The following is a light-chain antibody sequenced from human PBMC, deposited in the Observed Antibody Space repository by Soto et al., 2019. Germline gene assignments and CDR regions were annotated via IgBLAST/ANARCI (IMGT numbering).Light chain of an antibody. CDR1: QGISSW. V-gene: IGKV1-12*01. CDR3: QQANSFTIT. CDR2: AAS. Sequence: DIEMTQSPASVSVSVGDRVTITCRSSQGISSWLAWYQKKPGKDPKLLIYAASSLQSGVPSRFSGSGSGTDFNLTISRLQTEDFATYYCQQANSFTITFGQGTRLEIK. J-gene: IGKJ5*01.